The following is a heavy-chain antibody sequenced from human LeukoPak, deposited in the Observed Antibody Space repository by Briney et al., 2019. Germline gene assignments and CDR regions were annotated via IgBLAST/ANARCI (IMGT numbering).Heavy chain of an antibody. CDR2: IYSGGST. V-gene: IGHV3-53*01. CDR1: GITVSSNY. J-gene: IGHJ3*02. D-gene: IGHD2-2*02. Sequence: PGGSLRLSCAASGITVSSNYMNWVRQAPGKGLEWVSVIYSGGSTYYADSVKGRFTISRDNSKNTVHLQMNSLRAEDTAVYYCARDLAHTQSFDIWGRGTMVTVSS. CDR3: ARDLAHTQSFDI.